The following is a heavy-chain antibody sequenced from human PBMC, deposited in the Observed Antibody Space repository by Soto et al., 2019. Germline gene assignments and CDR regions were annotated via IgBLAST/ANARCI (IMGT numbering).Heavy chain of an antibody. D-gene: IGHD6-13*01. J-gene: IGHJ4*02. CDR3: AKDDWEGAAAGTGILDY. Sequence: QVQLVESGGGVVQPGRSLRLSCAASGFTFSSYGMHWVRQAPGKGLEWVAVISYDGSNKYYADSVKGRFTISRDNSKNTLYLQMNSLRAEDTAVYYCAKDDWEGAAAGTGILDYWGQGTLVTVSS. CDR1: GFTFSSYG. CDR2: ISYDGSNK. V-gene: IGHV3-30*18.